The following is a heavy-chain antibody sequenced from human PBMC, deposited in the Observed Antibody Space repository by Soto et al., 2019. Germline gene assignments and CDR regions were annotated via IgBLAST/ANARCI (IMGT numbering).Heavy chain of an antibody. V-gene: IGHV4-38-2*01. CDR3: ARVTIFEYWFDP. CDR2: IYHIGSA. CDR1: SYSISGGFY. Sequence: SETLSLTCAVSSYSISGGFYWAWIRQPPGKGLEWIGNIYHIGSAHYNPSLKSRVTMSVDTSKNNFSLRLTSVTAADTVVYYCARVTIFEYWFDPWGQGILVTVSS. J-gene: IGHJ5*02. D-gene: IGHD3-3*01.